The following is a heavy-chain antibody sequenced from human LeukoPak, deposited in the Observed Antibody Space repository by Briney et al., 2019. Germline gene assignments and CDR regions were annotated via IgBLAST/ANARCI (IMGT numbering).Heavy chain of an antibody. CDR3: ARAAVAFDP. CDR2: INHSGST. CDR1: GGSFSGYY. V-gene: IGHV4-34*01. J-gene: IGHJ5*02. D-gene: IGHD2-15*01. Sequence: PSETLSLTCAVYGGSFSGYYWSWIRQPPGKGLEWIGEINHSGSTNYNPSLKSRVTISVDTSKNQFSLKLSSVTAADTAVYYCARAAVAFDPWGQGTLVTVSS.